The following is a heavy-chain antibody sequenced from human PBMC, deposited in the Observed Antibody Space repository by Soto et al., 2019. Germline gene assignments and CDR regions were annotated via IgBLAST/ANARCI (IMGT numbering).Heavy chain of an antibody. Sequence: QVQLVQSGAEVKKPGSSVKVSCKASGGTFSSYAISWVRQAPGQGLEWVGGIIPIFGTTNYARKFQGRVTITADESTSTAYMELSSLGSEDTAVYYCARVIGIAAAGFGWFDPWGQGTLVTVSS. CDR2: IIPIFGTT. J-gene: IGHJ5*02. CDR3: ARVIGIAAAGFGWFDP. D-gene: IGHD6-13*01. V-gene: IGHV1-69*01. CDR1: GGTFSSYA.